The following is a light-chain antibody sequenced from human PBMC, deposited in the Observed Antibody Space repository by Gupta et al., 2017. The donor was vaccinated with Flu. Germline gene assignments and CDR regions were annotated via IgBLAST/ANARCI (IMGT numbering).Light chain of an antibody. V-gene: IGLV2-14*01. CDR3: SSYTNTNNLVV. J-gene: IGLJ2*01. CDR1: SGDLGGDNY. CDR2: EVS. Sequence: MTSSCTGSSGDLGGDNYVSWYQQHPGAAPKLIIFEVSNRLSGVSNRFSGSKYGNTASLTSSGLQAEDEGDYYCSSYTNTNNLVVFGGGTKLTVL.